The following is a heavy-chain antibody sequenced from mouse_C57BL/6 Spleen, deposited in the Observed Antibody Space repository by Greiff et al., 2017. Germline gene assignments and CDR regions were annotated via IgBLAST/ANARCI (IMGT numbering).Heavy chain of an antibody. D-gene: IGHD2-3*01. CDR1: GFTFTSYW. CDR2: IDPNSGGT. J-gene: IGHJ4*01. V-gene: IGHV1-72*01. Sequence: QVQLQQSGAELVPPGASVQLSCKASGFTFTSYWMHWVKQRPGRGLEWIGWIDPNSGGTKYNEKFKGKATMTVDKPSSTAYMQLRSLTSDDSAVYYCARNGYCYAMYYWGQGTSVTVSS. CDR3: ARNGYCYAMYY.